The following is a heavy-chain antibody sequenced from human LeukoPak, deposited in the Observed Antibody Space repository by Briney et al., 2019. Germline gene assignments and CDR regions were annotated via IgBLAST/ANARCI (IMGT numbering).Heavy chain of an antibody. J-gene: IGHJ4*02. Sequence: ASVKVSCTASGYTFTGYYMHWVRQAPGQGLEWMGCIKPNTGGTNYAQKFQGRVTMTRDMSTSTDYMELSSLRSEDTAVYYCAGEMVPYHLTLPPREFDYWGQGTLVTVSS. CDR2: IKPNTGGT. CDR1: GYTFTGYY. V-gene: IGHV1-2*02. CDR3: AGEMVPYHLTLPPREFDY. D-gene: IGHD2-8*01.